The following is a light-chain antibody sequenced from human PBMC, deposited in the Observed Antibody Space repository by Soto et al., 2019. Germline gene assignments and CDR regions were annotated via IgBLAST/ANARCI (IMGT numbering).Light chain of an antibody. J-gene: IGKJ2*03. V-gene: IGKV3-20*01. CDR2: GTS. CDR1: QSVSSNY. Sequence: EIVLTQSPGTLSLSLGERATLSCRASQSVSSNYLVWYQQKPGQAPRLLIYGTSSRATGIPDRFSGSGSGTDFTLTISRLEPEDFAVYYCQQYGNSPRYSFGQGTKLEIK. CDR3: QQYGNSPRYS.